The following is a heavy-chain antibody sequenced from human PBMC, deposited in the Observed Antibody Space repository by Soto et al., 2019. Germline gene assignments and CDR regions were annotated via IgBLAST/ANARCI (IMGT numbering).Heavy chain of an antibody. Sequence: QVQLVQSGAEVKKPGSSVKVSCKASGGTFSSYAISWVRQAPGQGLEWMGGIVPLFGTAKYAQRFQGRLTITADESTTTAYMELSSLRFEDTAVYYCASPSEYSSSLDYWGQGTLVTVSS. CDR2: IVPLFGTA. CDR1: GGTFSSYA. J-gene: IGHJ4*02. V-gene: IGHV1-69*01. CDR3: ASPSEYSSSLDY. D-gene: IGHD6-6*01.